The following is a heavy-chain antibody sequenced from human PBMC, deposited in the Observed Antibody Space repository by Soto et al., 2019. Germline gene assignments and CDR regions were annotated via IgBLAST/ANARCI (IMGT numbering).Heavy chain of an antibody. J-gene: IGHJ6*02. CDR3: ARDRPMVRGVDYYGMDV. V-gene: IGHV3-11*06. CDR2: ISSSSYT. CDR1: GFTFSDYY. D-gene: IGHD3-10*01. Sequence: GESLKISCAASGFTFSDYYMSWIRQAPGKGLEWVSYISSSSYTNYADSVKGRFTISRDNAKNSLYLQMNSLRAEDTAVYYCARDRPMVRGVDYYGMDVWGQGTTVTVSS.